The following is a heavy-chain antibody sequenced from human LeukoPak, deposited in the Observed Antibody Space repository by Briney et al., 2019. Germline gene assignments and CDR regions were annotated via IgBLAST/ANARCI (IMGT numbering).Heavy chain of an antibody. J-gene: IGHJ6*03. D-gene: IGHD2-2*01. CDR1: GGSISSRY. Sequence: SETLSLTCTVSGGSISSRYWSWIRQPPGKGLEWIGYIYYSGSTNYDPSLKSRVTISVDTSKNQFSLKLSSVTAADTAVYYCAREAVVVVPAANLYYYYMDVWGKGTTVTVSS. CDR3: AREAVVVVPAANLYYYYMDV. CDR2: IYYSGST. V-gene: IGHV4-59*11.